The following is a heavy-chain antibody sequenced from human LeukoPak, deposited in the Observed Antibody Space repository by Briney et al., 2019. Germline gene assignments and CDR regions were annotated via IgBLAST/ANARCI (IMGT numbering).Heavy chain of an antibody. J-gene: IGHJ4*02. D-gene: IGHD6-13*01. CDR3: ARDQDSSSWTPFDY. V-gene: IGHV4-61*09. Sequence: SETLSLTCTVSGGSISSGSYYWSWIRQPAGKGLEWIGHIYTSGSTNYNPSLKSRVTISVDTSKNQFSLKLSSVTAADTAVYYCARDQDSSSWTPFDYWGQGTLVTVSS. CDR2: IYTSGST. CDR1: GGSISSGSYY.